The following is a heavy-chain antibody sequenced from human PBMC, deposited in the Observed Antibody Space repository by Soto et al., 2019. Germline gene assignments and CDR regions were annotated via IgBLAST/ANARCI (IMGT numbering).Heavy chain of an antibody. CDR3: AKAPRYTWNHGRYYLDY. Sequence: EVQLLESGGGLVQPGGSLRLSCAASGFTFSSYAMSWVRQAPGKGLEWVSAISGSGGSTYYADSVKGRFTISRDNSKNTLYLQMNSLRAEDTDVYYCAKAPRYTWNHGRYYLDYWGQGTLVTVSS. V-gene: IGHV3-23*01. J-gene: IGHJ4*02. CDR1: GFTFSSYA. CDR2: ISGSGGST. D-gene: IGHD1-20*01.